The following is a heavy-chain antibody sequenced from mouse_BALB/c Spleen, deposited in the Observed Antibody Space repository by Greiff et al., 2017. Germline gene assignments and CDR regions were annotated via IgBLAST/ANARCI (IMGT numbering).Heavy chain of an antibody. V-gene: IGHV5-17*02. J-gene: IGHJ4*01. CDR2: ISSGSSTI. D-gene: IGHD2-3*01. CDR3: ARYDEYYAMDY. Sequence: EVMLVESGGGLVQPGGSRKLSCAASGFTFSSFGMHWVRQAPEKGLEWVAYISSGSSTIYYADTVKGRFTISRDNPKNTLFLQMTSLRSEDTALYYCARYDEYYAMDYWGQGTSVTVSS. CDR1: GFTFSSFG.